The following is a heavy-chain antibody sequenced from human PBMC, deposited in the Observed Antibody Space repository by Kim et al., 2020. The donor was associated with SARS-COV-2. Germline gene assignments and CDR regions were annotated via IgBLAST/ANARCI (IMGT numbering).Heavy chain of an antibody. CDR2: IIPILGIA. CDR3: AVSGEAGLYGMDV. Sequence: SVKVSCKASGGTFSSYAISWVRQAPGQGLEWMGRIIPILGIANYAQKFQGRVTITADKSTSTAYMELSSLRSEDTAVYYCAVSGEAGLYGMDVWGQGTTVTVAS. D-gene: IGHD1-26*01. J-gene: IGHJ6*02. CDR1: GGTFSSYA. V-gene: IGHV1-69*04.